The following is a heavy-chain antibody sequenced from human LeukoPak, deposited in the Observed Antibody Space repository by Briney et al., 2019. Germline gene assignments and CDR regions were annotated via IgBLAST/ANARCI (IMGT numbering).Heavy chain of an antibody. CDR1: GGSISSYY. Sequence: SETLSLTCTVSGGSISSYYWSWIRQPPGKGLEWIGFIYYSGSTNYNPSLKSRVTISVDTSKNQFSLSLSSVTAADTAVYYCARITFVVEGYGMDVWGQGTTVTVSS. V-gene: IGHV4-59*08. CDR3: ARITFVVEGYGMDV. D-gene: IGHD2-21*01. CDR2: IYYSGST. J-gene: IGHJ6*02.